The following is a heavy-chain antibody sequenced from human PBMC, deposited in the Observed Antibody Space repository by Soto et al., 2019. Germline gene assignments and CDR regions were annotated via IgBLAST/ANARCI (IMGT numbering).Heavy chain of an antibody. V-gene: IGHV3-74*01. CDR2: LNRDGSST. CDR3: ARGLKWGLFDY. J-gene: IGHJ4*02. CDR1: GFTFSRDW. Sequence: EVQLVESGGGLVQTGGSLRLSCAASGFTFSRDWMHWVHQAPGKGLVWVSHLNRDGSSTSYADSVNGRFTISRDNARNTLFLQMNSLRAEDTAVYYCARGLKWGLFDYWGQGTLVTVSS. D-gene: IGHD4-4*01.